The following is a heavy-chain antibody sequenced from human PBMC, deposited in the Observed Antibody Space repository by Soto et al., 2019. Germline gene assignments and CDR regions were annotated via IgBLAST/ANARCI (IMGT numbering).Heavy chain of an antibody. CDR3: AGRDRSYYGSGVRPDY. D-gene: IGHD3-10*01. CDR1: GGSISSSSYY. J-gene: IGHJ4*02. CDR2: IYYSGST. Sequence: QLQLQESGPGLVKPSETLSLTCTVSGGSISSSSYYWGWIRQPPGKGLEWIGSIYYSGSTYYNPALKSRVTISVDTSKNQFSLKLSSVTAADTAVYYCAGRDRSYYGSGVRPDYWGQGTLVTVSS. V-gene: IGHV4-39*01.